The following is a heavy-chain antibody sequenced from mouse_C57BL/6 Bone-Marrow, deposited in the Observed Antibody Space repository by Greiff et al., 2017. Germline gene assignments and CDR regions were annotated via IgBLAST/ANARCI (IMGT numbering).Heavy chain of an antibody. D-gene: IGHD1-1*01. Sequence: QVQLQQSGAELVRPGASVTLSCKASGYTFTDYEMHWVKQTPVHGLEWIGAIDPETGGTAYNQKFKGKAILTADKSSSTAYMELRSLTSEDCAVYYCTRSYYFAWFAYWGQGTLVTVSA. J-gene: IGHJ3*01. CDR2: IDPETGGT. CDR1: GYTFTDYE. V-gene: IGHV1-15*01. CDR3: TRSYYFAWFAY.